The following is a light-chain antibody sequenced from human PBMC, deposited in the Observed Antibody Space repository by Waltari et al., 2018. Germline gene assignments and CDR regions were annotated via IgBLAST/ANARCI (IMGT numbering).Light chain of an antibody. CDR3: CSWSTSGSWM. V-gene: IGLV2-23*02. CDR2: YFN. CDR1: SSNIGDYNL. Sequence: QSALTQPASVSGSPGQSITIPCTGTSSNIGDYNLFSWFQHHPGKVPELVIYYFNKRPSGISDRFSGSKSGNTASLTISALQADDEADYYCCSWSTSGSWMFGGGTKVTVL. J-gene: IGLJ3*02.